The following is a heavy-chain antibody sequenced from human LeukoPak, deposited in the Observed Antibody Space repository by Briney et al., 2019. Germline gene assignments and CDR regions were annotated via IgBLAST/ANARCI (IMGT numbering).Heavy chain of an antibody. D-gene: IGHD3-3*01. CDR3: ARVYSTIFGVVRNWFDP. Sequence: GGSLRLSCAASGFTFSSYSMNWVRQASGKGLEWVSSISSSSSYIYYADSVKGRFTISRDNAKNSLYLQMNSLRAEDTAVYYCARVYSTIFGVVRNWFDPWGQGTLVTVSS. V-gene: IGHV3-21*01. J-gene: IGHJ5*02. CDR1: GFTFSSYS. CDR2: ISSSSSYI.